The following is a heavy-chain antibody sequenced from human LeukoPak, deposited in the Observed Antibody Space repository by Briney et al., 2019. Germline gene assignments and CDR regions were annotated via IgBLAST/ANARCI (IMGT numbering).Heavy chain of an antibody. J-gene: IGHJ4*02. CDR3: ARREGGSSSWFFIDY. CDR2: IYPGDSDT. D-gene: IGHD6-13*01. Sequence: GESLKISCKGSGYSFTSYWIGWVRQMPGKGLEGMGIIYPGDSDTRYSPSFQGQVTISADKSISTAYLQWSSLKASDTAMYYCARREGGSSSWFFIDYWGQGTLVTVSS. V-gene: IGHV5-51*01. CDR1: GYSFTSYW.